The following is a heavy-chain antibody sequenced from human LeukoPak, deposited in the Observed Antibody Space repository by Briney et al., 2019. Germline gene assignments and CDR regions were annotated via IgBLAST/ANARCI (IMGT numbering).Heavy chain of an antibody. CDR2: IYYTGST. V-gene: IGHV4-39*01. D-gene: IGHD4-17*01. CDR3: ARHHRGDYPPKHFDY. Sequence: SETLSLTCTVSGGSISSDTYYWGWIRQPPGKGLEWLGSIYYTGSTFYNPSLKTRLTISVDTSKNLFSLKLNSVTAADTAVYYCARHHRGDYPPKHFDYWGQGTLVTVSS. CDR1: GGSISSDTYY. J-gene: IGHJ4*02.